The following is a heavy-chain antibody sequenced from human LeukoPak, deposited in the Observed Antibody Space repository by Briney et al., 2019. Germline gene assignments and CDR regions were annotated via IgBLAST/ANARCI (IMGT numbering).Heavy chain of an antibody. D-gene: IGHD3-10*01. Sequence: SETLSLTCAVYGGSFSGYYWSWIRQPPGKWLEWIGEINHSGSTNYNPSLKSRVTISVDTSKNQFSLRLSSATAADTAVYYRARDLMVRGVIGLDYWGQGTLVTVSS. CDR3: ARDLMVRGVIGLDY. V-gene: IGHV4-34*01. J-gene: IGHJ4*02. CDR2: INHSGST. CDR1: GGSFSGYY.